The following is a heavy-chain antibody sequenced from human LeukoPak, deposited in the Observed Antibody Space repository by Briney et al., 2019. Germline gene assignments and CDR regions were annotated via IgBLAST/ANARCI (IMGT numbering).Heavy chain of an antibody. J-gene: IGHJ3*02. V-gene: IGHV1-24*01. CDR1: GYTLTELS. CDR2: FYPEDGET. D-gene: IGHD1-26*01. CDR3: ATDRGELLGPRDAFDI. Sequence: ASVKVSCKXSGYTLTELSMHLVRQAPGKGLERVGGFYPEDGETIYSQKFQGRVTMTEDTSTDTAYMELSSLRSEDTAVYYCATDRGELLGPRDAFDIWGQGTMVTVSS.